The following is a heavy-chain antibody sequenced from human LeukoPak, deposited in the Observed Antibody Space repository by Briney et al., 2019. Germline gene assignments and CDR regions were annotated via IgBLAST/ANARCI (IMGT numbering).Heavy chain of an antibody. V-gene: IGHV4-4*02. CDR3: ARAMNTYGSFDY. Sequence: PSETLSLTCAVSGDSISSNNWWSWVRQPPGKGLEWIGEIYHSGSTNCNPSLKSRVTISVDKSKNQFSLKLSSVTAADTAMYYCARAMNTYGSFDYWGQGTLVAVSS. CDR1: GDSISSNNW. D-gene: IGHD4-17*01. CDR2: IYHSGST. J-gene: IGHJ4*02.